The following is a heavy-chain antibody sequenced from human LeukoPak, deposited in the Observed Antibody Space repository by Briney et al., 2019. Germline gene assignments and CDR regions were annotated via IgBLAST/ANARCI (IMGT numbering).Heavy chain of an antibody. CDR3: AKVLRSDYVWGSYRYPDY. V-gene: IGHV3-23*01. Sequence: GGSLRLSCAASGFAFSSDGMNWVRQAPGKGLEWVSSISSSGGNTSYADSVKGRFTISRDNSKNTLYLQMNSLRAEDTAVYYCAKVLRSDYVWGSYRYPDYWGQGTLVTVSS. D-gene: IGHD3-16*02. J-gene: IGHJ4*02. CDR1: GFAFSSDG. CDR2: ISSSGGNT.